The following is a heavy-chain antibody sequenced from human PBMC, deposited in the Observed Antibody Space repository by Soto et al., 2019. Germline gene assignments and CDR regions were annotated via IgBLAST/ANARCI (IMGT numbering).Heavy chain of an antibody. CDR1: GFSPTNGRMG. CDR3: AHAGDYDLLTFDH. Sequence: ESGPTLVNPTETLTLTCSVSGFSPTNGRMGVSWIRQPPGKALEWLALIYWDDDKRYSPSLKDRLAISKDTSSNQVVLTITNMDPGDTATYFCAHAGDYDLLTFDHWGPGTLVTVSS. J-gene: IGHJ4*02. CDR2: IYWDDDK. D-gene: IGHD4-17*01. V-gene: IGHV2-5*02.